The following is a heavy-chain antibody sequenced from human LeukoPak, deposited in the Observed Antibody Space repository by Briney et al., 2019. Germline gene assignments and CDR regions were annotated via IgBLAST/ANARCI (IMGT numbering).Heavy chain of an antibody. V-gene: IGHV4-39*07. CDR1: GGSISSSSYY. CDR3: ARDGSRGYYDSSGYPNDY. D-gene: IGHD3-22*01. CDR2: IYYSGST. Sequence: SETLSLTCTVSGGSISSSSYYWGWIRQPPGKGLEWIGSIYYSGSTYYNPSLKSRVTISVDTSKNQFSLKLSSVTAADTAVYYCARDGSRGYYDSSGYPNDYWGQGTLVTVSS. J-gene: IGHJ4*02.